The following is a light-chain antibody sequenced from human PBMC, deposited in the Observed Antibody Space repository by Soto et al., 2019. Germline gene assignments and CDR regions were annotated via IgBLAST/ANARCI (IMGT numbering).Light chain of an antibody. Sequence: QSVLTQPASVSWSPGQSITISCTGTSSDAGGYKYVSWYQQYPGKAPKLMMYEVSNRPSGVPDRFSGSKSGTSASLAISGLRSEDEANYYCAAWDDSLSGSYVLGNGTKVTVL. CDR1: SSDAGGYKY. CDR3: AAWDDSLSGSYV. V-gene: IGLV2-14*01. CDR2: EVS. J-gene: IGLJ1*01.